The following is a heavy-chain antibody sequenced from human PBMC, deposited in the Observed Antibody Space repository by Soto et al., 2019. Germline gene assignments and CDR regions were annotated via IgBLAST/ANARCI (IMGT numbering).Heavy chain of an antibody. Sequence: QVQLVESGGGVVQPGRSLRLSCSTSGFTFSDYGMSWVRQAPGKGLEWVAIIWYDGDTKYYADSVEGRFTVSRDTSKNPLYLQMNNLRVEDTAVYYCVRDYGANYFGTGSYMPYWGQGTLVAVSS. J-gene: IGHJ4*02. D-gene: IGHD3-10*01. CDR3: VRDYGANYFGTGSYMPY. CDR1: GFTFSDYG. CDR2: IWYDGDTK. V-gene: IGHV3-33*01.